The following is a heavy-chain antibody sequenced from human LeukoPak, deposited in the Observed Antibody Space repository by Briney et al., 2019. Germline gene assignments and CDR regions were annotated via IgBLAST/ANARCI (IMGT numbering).Heavy chain of an antibody. V-gene: IGHV4-59*01. CDR3: ARTNLAYCGGDCYSYYYYYMHV. J-gene: IGHJ6*03. CDR2: IYYSGST. CDR1: GGSISSYY. Sequence: SETLSLTCTVSGGSISSYYWSWIRQPPGKGLEWIGYIYYSGSTNYNPSLKSRVTMSVDTSKNQFSLKLSSVTAADTAVYYCARTNLAYCGGDCYSYYYYYMHVWGKGTTVTISS. D-gene: IGHD2-21*02.